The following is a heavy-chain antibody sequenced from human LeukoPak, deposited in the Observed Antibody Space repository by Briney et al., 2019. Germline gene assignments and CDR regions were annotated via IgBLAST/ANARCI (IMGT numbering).Heavy chain of an antibody. J-gene: IGHJ6*04. Sequence: ASVKVSCKASGYTFTNYVMHWVRQAPGQRLEWMEWSNGGNGNTKYSQKFQGRVTITRDTSASTAYMELSSLRSEDTAVYYCARDPLFCSGGSCIPYYYGLGVWGKGTTVTVSS. CDR3: ARDPLFCSGGSCIPYYYGLGV. V-gene: IGHV1-3*01. CDR2: SNGGNGNT. D-gene: IGHD2-15*01. CDR1: GYTFTNYV.